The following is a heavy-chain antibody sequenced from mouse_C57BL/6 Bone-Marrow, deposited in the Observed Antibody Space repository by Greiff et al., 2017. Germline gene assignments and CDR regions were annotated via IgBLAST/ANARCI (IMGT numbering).Heavy chain of an antibody. V-gene: IGHV1-53*01. J-gene: IGHJ3*01. D-gene: IGHD2-3*01. Sequence: VQLQQPGPELVKPGASVKLSCKASGYTFTSYWMHWVKQRPGQGLEWIGNINPSNGGTNYNEKFKSKATLTVDKSSSTAYMQLSSLTSEDSAVYYCASENDCYYVTFLCAYGGQGTLVTVSA. CDR2: INPSNGGT. CDR3: ASENDCYYVTFLCAY. CDR1: GYTFTSYW.